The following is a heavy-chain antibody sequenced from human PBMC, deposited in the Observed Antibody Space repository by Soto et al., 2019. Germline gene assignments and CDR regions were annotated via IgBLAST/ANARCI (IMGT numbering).Heavy chain of an antibody. J-gene: IGHJ4*02. CDR1: GGSFSGYD. CDR2: INHSGST. CDR3: ARDKITGLFDY. Sequence: QVQLQQWGAGLLKPSETLSLTCAVYGGSFSGYDWTWIRQPPGTGLEWIGEINHSGSTNYNPSLKSRVTIAVYTSKNQFPLKLTSVTAADTAVYYCARDKITGLFDYWGQGTLVTVSS. V-gene: IGHV4-34*01. D-gene: IGHD2-8*02.